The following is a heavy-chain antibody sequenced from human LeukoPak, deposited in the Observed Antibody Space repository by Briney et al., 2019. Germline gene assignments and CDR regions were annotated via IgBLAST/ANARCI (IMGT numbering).Heavy chain of an antibody. V-gene: IGHV1-69*05. CDR3: ARGRDAGRIVGLSGIPLTDFDY. CDR1: GGTFSSYA. Sequence: SVKVSCKASGGTFSSYAISWVRQAPGQGLEWMGGIIPIFGTANYAQKFQGRVTMTTDTSTSTAYMELRSLRSDDTAVYYCARGRDAGRIVGLSGIPLTDFDYWGQGTLVTVSS. CDR2: IIPIFGTA. D-gene: IGHD3-22*01. J-gene: IGHJ4*02.